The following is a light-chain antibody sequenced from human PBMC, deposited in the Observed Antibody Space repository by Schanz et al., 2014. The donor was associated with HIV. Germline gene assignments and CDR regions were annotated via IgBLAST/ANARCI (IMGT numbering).Light chain of an antibody. Sequence: QSALTQPPSASGSPGHSVTISCTGTTSDIGAYNYVSWYQLHPGRAPKLIIFEVNRRPSGVSNRFSGSKSGNTAYLTISGLQAEDEADYYCCSYTTTSTYVFGAGTKVTVL. J-gene: IGLJ1*01. V-gene: IGLV2-14*01. CDR3: CSYTTTSTYV. CDR2: EVN. CDR1: TSDIGAYNY.